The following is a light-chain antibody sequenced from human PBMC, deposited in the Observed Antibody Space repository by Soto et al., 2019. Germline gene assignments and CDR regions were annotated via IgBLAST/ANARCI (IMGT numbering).Light chain of an antibody. CDR1: SSDIGGYNF. J-gene: IGLJ3*02. CDR2: DVT. Sequence: QSALTQPASVSGSPGQSITISCTGTSSDIGGYNFVSWYQQHPGKAPKLMIYDVTNRPPGLSDRFSCSKSGNTASLTISGLQAEDEADYYCSSYTTSSTLVFGGGTQLTVL. CDR3: SSYTTSSTLV. V-gene: IGLV2-14*03.